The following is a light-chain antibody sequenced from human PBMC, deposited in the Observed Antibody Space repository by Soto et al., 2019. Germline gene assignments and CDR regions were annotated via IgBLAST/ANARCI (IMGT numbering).Light chain of an antibody. CDR2: AAS. Sequence: DIQLTQSPSFLSASVGDRVTITCRASQVISNYLAWYQQKPGKAPKLLIYAASTLQSGVPSRFSGSGSGTEFTLTISSLQPEDFAIYYCQQVNSYLVSFGGGTKVEIK. J-gene: IGKJ4*01. CDR3: QQVNSYLVS. V-gene: IGKV1-9*01. CDR1: QVISNY.